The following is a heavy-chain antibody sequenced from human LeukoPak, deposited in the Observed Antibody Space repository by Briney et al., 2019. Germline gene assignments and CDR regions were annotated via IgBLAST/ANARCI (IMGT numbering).Heavy chain of an antibody. CDR1: GYTFTGYY. V-gene: IGHV1-2*04. J-gene: IGHJ6*04. CDR3: ARDLTMVRGVIIDCPFGMDV. CDR2: INPNSGGT. D-gene: IGHD3-10*01. Sequence: ASVKVSCKASGYTFTGYYMHWVRQAPGQGLEWMGWINPNSGGTNYAQKFQGWVTMTRDTSINTTYMELSRLRSDDTAVYYCARDLTMVRGVIIDCPFGMDVWGKGTTVTVSS.